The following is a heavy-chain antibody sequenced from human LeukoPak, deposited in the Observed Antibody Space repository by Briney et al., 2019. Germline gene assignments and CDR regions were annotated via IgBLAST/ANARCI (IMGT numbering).Heavy chain of an antibody. CDR3: TTDFSSWYTPQIDY. J-gene: IGHJ4*02. Sequence: TGRSLRLSCAASGFTFSNAWMSWVRQAPGKGLEWVGRIKSKTDGGTTDYAAPVKGRFTISRDDSKNTLYLQMNSLKTEDTAVYYCTTDFSSWYTPQIDYWGQGTLVTVSS. CDR1: GFTFSNAW. V-gene: IGHV3-15*01. CDR2: IKSKTDGGTT. D-gene: IGHD6-13*01.